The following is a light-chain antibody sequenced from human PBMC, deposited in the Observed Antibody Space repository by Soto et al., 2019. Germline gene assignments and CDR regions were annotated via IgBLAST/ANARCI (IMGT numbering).Light chain of an antibody. CDR2: ATN. CDR3: AAWDDTLNGPL. V-gene: IGLV1-44*01. CDR1: RSNVGRNA. Sequence: QSVLTQPPSASGTPGQTVTISCSGSRSNVGRNAVSWYQQVPGMAPKLLVFATNKRPSGVPDRFSGPASGASASLAISGLQSEDEADYYCAAWDDTLNGPLFGGGTKLTVL. J-gene: IGLJ2*01.